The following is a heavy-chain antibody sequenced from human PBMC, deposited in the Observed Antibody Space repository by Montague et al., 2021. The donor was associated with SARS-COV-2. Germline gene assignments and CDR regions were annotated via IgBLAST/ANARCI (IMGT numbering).Heavy chain of an antibody. V-gene: IGHV3-13*04. J-gene: IGHJ5*02. Sequence: SLRLSCAASGFTFSSYDMHWVRQATGKGLEWASAIGTAGDTYYPGSVKGRFTISRENAKNSLYLQMNSLRAGDTAVYYCARASYDSSGYYVWFDPWGQGTLVTVSS. CDR2: IGTAGDT. CDR1: GFTFSSYD. CDR3: ARASYDSSGYYVWFDP. D-gene: IGHD3-22*01.